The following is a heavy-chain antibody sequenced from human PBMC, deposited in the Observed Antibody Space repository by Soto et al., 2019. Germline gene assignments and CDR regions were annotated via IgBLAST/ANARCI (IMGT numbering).Heavy chain of an antibody. J-gene: IGHJ3*01. Sequence: QVHLQESGPGLVKPSETLSLTCIVSGGSISGYYWSWIRQPPGKGLEWIGYIYYSGGANYNPSLKGRVSISVDTSNNQCSLRLTSVTAADTAVYYCARPTKGGAFDLWGQGTMVTVSS. CDR2: IYYSGGA. CDR3: ARPTKGGAFDL. V-gene: IGHV4-59*08. CDR1: GGSISGYY.